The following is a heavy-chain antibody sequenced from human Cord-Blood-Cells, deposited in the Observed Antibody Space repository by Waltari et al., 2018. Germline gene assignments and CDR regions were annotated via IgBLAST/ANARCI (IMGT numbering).Heavy chain of an antibody. CDR1: GYTFTGYY. Sequence: CKASGYTFTGYYMHWVRQAPGQGLEWMGWINPNSGGTNYAQKFQGWVTMTRDTSISTAYMELSRLRSDDTVVYYCARSYDILTGYFDYWGQGTLVTVSS. CDR3: ARSYDILTGYFDY. CDR2: INPNSGGT. V-gene: IGHV1-2*04. J-gene: IGHJ4*02. D-gene: IGHD3-9*01.